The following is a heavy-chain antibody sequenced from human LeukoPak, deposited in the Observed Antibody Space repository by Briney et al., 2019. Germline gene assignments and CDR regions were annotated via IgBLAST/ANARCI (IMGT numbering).Heavy chain of an antibody. Sequence: ASVTVSCKASGYTFTHFDINWVRQAPGQGLEWMGWLNPNTGNTAYAEKFQGRVTITSKTSITTAYMELSSLRSDDTAVYYCARGSPFQWLVHGGWFDPWGQGTLVTVSS. D-gene: IGHD6-19*01. J-gene: IGHJ5*02. CDR2: LNPNTGNT. CDR3: ARGSPFQWLVHGGWFDP. V-gene: IGHV1-8*01. CDR1: GYTFTHFD.